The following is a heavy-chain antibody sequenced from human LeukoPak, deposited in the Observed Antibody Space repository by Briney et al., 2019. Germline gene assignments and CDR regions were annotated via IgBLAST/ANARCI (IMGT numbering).Heavy chain of an antibody. CDR3: TRVDIRGYRSFYHYYGMDV. D-gene: IGHD3-22*01. CDR2: INSDGGTS. CDR1: GFTFSDYW. J-gene: IGHJ6*02. V-gene: IGHV3-74*01. Sequence: GGSLRLSCVASGFTFSDYWMHWVRQVPGKGLVRVSRINSDGGTSNYADSVKGRFTISRDNAKHTVYLQMNSLRGEDAAVYYCTRVDIRGYRSFYHYYGMDVWGQGTTVTVSS.